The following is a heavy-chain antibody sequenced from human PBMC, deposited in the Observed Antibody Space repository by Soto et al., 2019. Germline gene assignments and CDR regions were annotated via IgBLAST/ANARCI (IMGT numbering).Heavy chain of an antibody. Sequence: EVQLLESGGGLVQPGGSLRLSCAASGFTFSNYAMSWVRQAPGKGLEWVSGISASGGGTFYADSVKGRLTISRDNSKDTLDLQMSSLRVEDTALYYCVPGLGRGDSDYYVFYFDYWGQGALVTVPS. CDR2: ISASGGGT. CDR3: VPGLGRGDSDYYVFYFDY. D-gene: IGHD5-12*01. J-gene: IGHJ4*02. V-gene: IGHV3-23*01. CDR1: GFTFSNYA.